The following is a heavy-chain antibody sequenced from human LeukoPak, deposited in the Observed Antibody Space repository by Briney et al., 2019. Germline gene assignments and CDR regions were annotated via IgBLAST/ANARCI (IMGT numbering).Heavy chain of an antibody. CDR3: ARGLQGSGSGYFDL. V-gene: IGHV3-21*01. J-gene: IGHJ2*01. D-gene: IGHD3-10*01. CDR2: ISSSSSYI. CDR1: GLSFSSYS. Sequence: PGGSLRLSCAASGLSFSSYSMNWVRQAPGKGLEWVSYISSSSSYIYYTDSVKGRFTISRDNAKNSLYLQMNSLRAEDTAVYYCARGLQGSGSGYFDLWGRGTLVTVSS.